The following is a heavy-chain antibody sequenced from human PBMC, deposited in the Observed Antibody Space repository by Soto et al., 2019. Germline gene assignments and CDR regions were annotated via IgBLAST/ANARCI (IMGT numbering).Heavy chain of an antibody. CDR2: INAGNGNT. CDR3: ARDFRPDGGATRFDY. CDR1: GYTFTSYA. D-gene: IGHD3-16*01. J-gene: IGHJ4*02. V-gene: IGHV1-3*01. Sequence: VASVKVSCKASGYTFTSYAIHWVRQAPGQRLEWMGWINAGNGNTKYSQKFQTTVTITRDTSATTAYMELSSLRSEDTAVYYCARDFRPDGGATRFDYWGQGTLVTVSS.